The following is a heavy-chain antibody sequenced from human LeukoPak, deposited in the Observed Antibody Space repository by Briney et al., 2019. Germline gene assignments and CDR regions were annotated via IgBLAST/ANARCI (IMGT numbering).Heavy chain of an antibody. CDR3: AGDVSGLSRPLYPYFDY. J-gene: IGHJ4*02. CDR1: GYSFNSDG. D-gene: IGHD3-16*01. Sequence: DSVKVSCKASGYSFNSDGISWVRQARGQGLEWMGWISAYTGDTDASQKFQGRVTITMDKSTQTLYMELRSLTSDDTGVYFCAGDVSGLSRPLYPYFDYWGQGTLVTVSS. V-gene: IGHV1-18*01. CDR2: ISAYTGDT.